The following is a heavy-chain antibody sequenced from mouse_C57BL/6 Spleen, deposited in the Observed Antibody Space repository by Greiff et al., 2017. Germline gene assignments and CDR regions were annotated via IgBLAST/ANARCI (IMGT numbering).Heavy chain of an antibody. CDR1: GFTFTDYY. D-gene: IGHD1-1*01. J-gene: IGHJ1*03. CDR2: IRNKANGYTT. V-gene: IGHV7-3*01. CDR3: ARSHYYGSSYGYFDV. Sequence: EVKMMESGGGLVQPGGSLSLSCAASGFTFTDYYMSWVRQPPGKALEWLGFIRNKANGYTTEYSASVKGRFTISRDNSQSILYLQMNALRAEDSATYYGARSHYYGSSYGYFDVWGTGTTVTVSS.